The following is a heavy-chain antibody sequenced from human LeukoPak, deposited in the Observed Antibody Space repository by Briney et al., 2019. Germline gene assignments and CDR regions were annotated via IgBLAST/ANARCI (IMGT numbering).Heavy chain of an antibody. CDR1: GYTLTELS. V-gene: IGHV1-24*01. J-gene: IGHJ3*02. CDR2: FDPEDGET. CDR3: ATVWEPMGCCAFDI. Sequence: ASVKVSCKVSGYTLTELSMHWVRQAPGKGLEWMGGFDPEDGETIYAQKFQGRVTMTEDTSTDTAYMELSSLRSEDTAVYYCATVWEPMGCCAFDIWGQGTMVTVSS. D-gene: IGHD1-26*01.